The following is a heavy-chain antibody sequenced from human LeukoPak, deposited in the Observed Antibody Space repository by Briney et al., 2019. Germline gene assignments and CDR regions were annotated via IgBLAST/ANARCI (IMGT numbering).Heavy chain of an antibody. CDR2: IYYSGST. CDR1: GGSISSSSYY. Sequence: SETLSLTCTVSGGSISSSSYYWGWIRQPPGKGLEWIGSIYYSGSTYYNPSLKSRVTISVDTSKNQFSLKLSSVTAADTAVYYCARERGSSRPYWGQGTLVTVSS. CDR3: ARERGSSRPY. V-gene: IGHV4-39*07. D-gene: IGHD6-13*01. J-gene: IGHJ4*02.